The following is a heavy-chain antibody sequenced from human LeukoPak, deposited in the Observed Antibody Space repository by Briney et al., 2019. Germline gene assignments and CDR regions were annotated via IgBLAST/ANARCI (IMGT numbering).Heavy chain of an antibody. J-gene: IGHJ4*02. CDR2: IYYSGST. V-gene: IGHV4-59*01. CDR3: ARNNYYDSSGYWYYFDY. Sequence: SETLSLTCTVSGGSISSYYWSWIRQPPGKGLEWIGYIYYSGSTNYNPSLKSRVTISVDTSKNQFSLKLSSVTAADTAVYCCARNNYYDSSGYWYYFDYWGQGTLVTVSS. CDR1: GGSISSYY. D-gene: IGHD3-22*01.